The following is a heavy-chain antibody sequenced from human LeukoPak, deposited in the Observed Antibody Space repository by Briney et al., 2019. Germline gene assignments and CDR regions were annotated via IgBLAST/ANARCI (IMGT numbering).Heavy chain of an antibody. Sequence: GASVKVSCKASGGTFSSYAISWVRQAPGQGLEWMGWISAYNGNTNYAPKLQGRVTMTTDTSTSTAYMELRSLRSDDTAVYYCAREDCSGGSCYSLSLTPVFHVFDIWGQGTMVTVSS. CDR1: GGTFSSYA. J-gene: IGHJ3*02. V-gene: IGHV1-18*01. CDR3: AREDCSGGSCYSLSLTPVFHVFDI. CDR2: ISAYNGNT. D-gene: IGHD2-15*01.